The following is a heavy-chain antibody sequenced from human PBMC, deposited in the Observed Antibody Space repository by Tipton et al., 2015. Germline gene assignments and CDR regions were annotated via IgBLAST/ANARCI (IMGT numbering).Heavy chain of an antibody. J-gene: IGHJ4*02. D-gene: IGHD5-18*01. CDR2: VYTNGGT. Sequence: TLSLTCTVFGGSIGSSTSYWGWIRQPPGKGLDWIGSVYTNGGTKYSPSLRNRVTISVDTSKNQFSLKLTSVTAADTAVYYCARGQRGYPYWGQGTLVTVSS. V-gene: IGHV4-39*07. CDR3: ARGQRGYPY. CDR1: GGSIGSSTSY.